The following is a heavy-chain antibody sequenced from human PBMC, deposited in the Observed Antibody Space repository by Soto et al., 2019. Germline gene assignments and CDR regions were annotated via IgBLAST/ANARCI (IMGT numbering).Heavy chain of an antibody. V-gene: IGHV2-5*02. J-gene: IGHJ4*02. CDR1: GFSLTTDRVG. CDR3: AHAYGGRSLY. Sequence: QITLKESGPTLVKPTQPLTLTCTFSGFSLTTDRVGVGWIRQPPGEALEWLAVIYWDDSKTYRPSLESRLTLTKDTSKNQVALTMTNMDSLDTATYYCAHAYGGRSLYWGQGTLVTVSS. CDR2: IYWDDSK. D-gene: IGHD1-26*01.